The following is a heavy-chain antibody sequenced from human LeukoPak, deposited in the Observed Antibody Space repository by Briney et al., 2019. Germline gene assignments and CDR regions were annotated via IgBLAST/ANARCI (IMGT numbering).Heavy chain of an antibody. CDR3: ARYCSSTSCIFMGVDY. CDR1: GYSISSGYY. V-gene: IGHV4-38-2*02. CDR2: IYHSGST. J-gene: IGHJ4*02. D-gene: IGHD2-2*01. Sequence: SETLSLTCTVSGYSISSGYYWGWIRQPPGTGLEWIGSIYHSGSTSYNPSLKSRVTISVDTSKNQFSLKLSSVTAADTAVYFCARYCSSTSCIFMGVDYWGQGTLVSVSS.